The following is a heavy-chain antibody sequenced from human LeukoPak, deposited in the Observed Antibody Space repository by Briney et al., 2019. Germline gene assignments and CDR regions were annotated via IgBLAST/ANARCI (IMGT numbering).Heavy chain of an antibody. Sequence: GGSLRLSCAASGFTFSSHGMHWVRQAPGKGLEWVAVISYDGSNKYYADSVKGRFTISRDNSKNTLYLQMNSLRAEDTALYYCVKDFLHGPHIEPVGSVGPFDYWGQGTLVTVSS. CDR1: GFTFSSHG. CDR2: ISYDGSNK. V-gene: IGHV3-30*18. CDR3: VKDFLHGPHIEPVGSVGPFDY. J-gene: IGHJ4*02. D-gene: IGHD2-2*01.